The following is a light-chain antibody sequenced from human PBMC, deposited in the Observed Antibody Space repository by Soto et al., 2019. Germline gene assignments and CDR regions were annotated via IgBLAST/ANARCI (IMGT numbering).Light chain of an antibody. CDR1: QSISTY. Sequence: DIQMTQSPSSLSASVGDRVTITCRASQSISTYLTWYQQKPGKAPNLLIYAASSLQSGVPSRFSGSGSGTDFTITISSLQPEDFATYYCQQSYSTPLTFGGGTKVEI. CDR2: AAS. V-gene: IGKV1-39*01. J-gene: IGKJ4*01. CDR3: QQSYSTPLT.